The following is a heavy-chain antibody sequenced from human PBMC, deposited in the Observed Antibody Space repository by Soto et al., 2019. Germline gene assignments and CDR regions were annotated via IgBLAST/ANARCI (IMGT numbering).Heavy chain of an antibody. CDR1: GGTFSSYA. J-gene: IGHJ4*02. CDR2: ISAYNGNT. D-gene: IGHD3-22*01. Sequence: ASGKVSCKAPGGTFSSYAISWVRQAPGQGLEWMGWISAYNGNTNYAQKLQGRVTMTTDTSTSTAYMELRSLRSDDTAVYYCARVRNYDSSGYPEFDYWGQGTLVTVSS. V-gene: IGHV1-18*01. CDR3: ARVRNYDSSGYPEFDY.